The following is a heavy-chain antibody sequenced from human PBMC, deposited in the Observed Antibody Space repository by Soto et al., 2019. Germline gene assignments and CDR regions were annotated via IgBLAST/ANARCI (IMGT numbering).Heavy chain of an antibody. CDR1: GFTCISYS. D-gene: IGHD1-1*01. Sequence: GRSLRLTCAASGFTCISYSMNWARQAPGKGLEWVSSISGSGSYIYYADSVKGRLTISRDNAKNSLYLQMNSLRAEDTAVYYCARGSGTFDFWGQGTLVTVSS. V-gene: IGHV3-21*01. J-gene: IGHJ4*02. CDR2: ISGSGSYI. CDR3: ARGSGTFDF.